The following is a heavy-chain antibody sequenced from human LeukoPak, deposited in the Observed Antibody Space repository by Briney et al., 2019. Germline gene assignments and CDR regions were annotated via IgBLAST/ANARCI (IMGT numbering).Heavy chain of an antibody. D-gene: IGHD6-13*01. V-gene: IGHV3-7*01. CDR2: INQEGTEK. CDR1: GFAFSTCW. CDR3: VRDGRADGLYFDL. J-gene: IGHJ4*02. Sequence: PGGSLRLSCAASGFAFSTCWMNWVRQAPGKGLERVASINQEGTEKYYLDSVKGRFTISRDNAKNSLDLQMNSLRAEDTAVYYCVRDGRADGLYFDLWGQGTLVTVSS.